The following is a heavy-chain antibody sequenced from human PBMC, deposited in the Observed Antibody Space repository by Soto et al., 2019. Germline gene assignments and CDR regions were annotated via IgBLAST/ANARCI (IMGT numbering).Heavy chain of an antibody. J-gene: IGHJ3*02. Sequence: SETLSLTCTVSGGSISSSSYYWGWIRQPPGKGLGWIGSIYYSGSTYYNPSLKSRVTISVDTSKNQFSLKLSSVTAADTAVYYCARPLYYYDSSGYYYRKNGDAFDIWVQGTMVTVSS. V-gene: IGHV4-39*01. CDR1: GGSISSSSYY. CDR2: IYYSGST. CDR3: ARPLYYYDSSGYYYRKNGDAFDI. D-gene: IGHD3-22*01.